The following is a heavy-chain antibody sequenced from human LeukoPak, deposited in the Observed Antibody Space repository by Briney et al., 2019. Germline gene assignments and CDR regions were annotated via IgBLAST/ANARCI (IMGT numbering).Heavy chain of an antibody. J-gene: IGHJ4*02. D-gene: IGHD6-19*01. Sequence: SETLSLTCAVYGGSFSGYYWSWIRQPPGKGLEWIGEINHSGSTNYNPSLKSRVTISVDTSKNQFSLKLSSVTAADTAVYYCARDQGSGPPRPDYWGQGTLVTVSS. CDR3: ARDQGSGPPRPDY. CDR2: INHSGST. CDR1: GGSFSGYY. V-gene: IGHV4-34*01.